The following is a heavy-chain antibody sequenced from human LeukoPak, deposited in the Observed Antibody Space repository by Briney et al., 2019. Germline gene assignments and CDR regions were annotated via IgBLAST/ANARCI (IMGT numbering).Heavy chain of an antibody. CDR3: ARRALPDF. CDR2: ISGSATTI. Sequence: GGSLRLSCEASGFTFSSFEMNWVRRAPGEGLEFVSYISGSATTIYYADSVKGRFTISRDNAKNSLYLQMNSLRAEDTAVYYCARRALPDFWGQGTLVTVSS. J-gene: IGHJ4*02. D-gene: IGHD2-21*02. CDR1: GFTFSSFE. V-gene: IGHV3-48*03.